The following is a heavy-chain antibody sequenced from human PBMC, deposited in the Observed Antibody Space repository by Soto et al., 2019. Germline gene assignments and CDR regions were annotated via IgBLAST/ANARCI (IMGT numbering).Heavy chain of an antibody. V-gene: IGHV3-30*18. CDR3: AKDRVRPWGCWSGYNRYYYGMDV. CDR1: GFTFSSYG. CDR2: ISYGGSNK. D-gene: IGHD3-3*01. Sequence: GGSLRLSCAASGFTFSSYGMHWVRQAPGKGLEWVAVISYGGSNKYYADSVKGRFTISRDNSKNTLYLQMNSLRAEDTAVYYCAKDRVRPWGCWSGYNRYYYGMDVWGQGTTVTVSS. J-gene: IGHJ6*02.